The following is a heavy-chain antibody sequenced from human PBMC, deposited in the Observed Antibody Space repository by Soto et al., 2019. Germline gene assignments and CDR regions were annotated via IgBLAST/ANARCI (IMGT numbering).Heavy chain of an antibody. CDR2: IIPIFGTA. V-gene: IGHV1-69*01. CDR1: GGTFSSYA. J-gene: IGHJ3*02. CDR3: ARVLKGYYDSSGYAFDI. D-gene: IGHD3-22*01. Sequence: QVQLVQSGAEVKKPGSSVKVSCKASGGTFSSYAISWVRQAPGQGLEWMGGIIPIFGTANYAQKFQGRVTITADESTSTAYKELSSLRSEDTPVYYCARVLKGYYDSSGYAFDIWGQGTMVTVSS.